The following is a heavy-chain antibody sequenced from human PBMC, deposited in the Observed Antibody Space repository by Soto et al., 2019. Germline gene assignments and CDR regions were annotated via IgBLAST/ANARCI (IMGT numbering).Heavy chain of an antibody. Sequence: GGSLRLSCAASGFTFSSYSMNWVRQAPGKGLEWVSYISSSSSTIYYADSVKGRFTISRDNAKNSLYLQMNSLRAEDTAVYYCARVRHCSSTSCYVLDPWGQGTLVTVSS. J-gene: IGHJ5*02. CDR1: GFTFSSYS. V-gene: IGHV3-48*01. D-gene: IGHD2-2*01. CDR2: ISSSSSTI. CDR3: ARVRHCSSTSCYVLDP.